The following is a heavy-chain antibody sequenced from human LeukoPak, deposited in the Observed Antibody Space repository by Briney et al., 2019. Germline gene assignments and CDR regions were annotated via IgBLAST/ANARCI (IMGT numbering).Heavy chain of an antibody. D-gene: IGHD3-3*01. CDR1: GFDFSSNW. J-gene: IGHJ4*02. CDR2: IKGDGIST. Sequence: GGPRRLSCAASGFDFSSNWMHWVRHAPGQGLVWVSRIKGDGISTNYADSVKGRFTISRDIAKNTLYLQMNSLRAEDTGVYYCAKDHYWSIDYWGRGTLVTVSS. V-gene: IGHV3-74*01. CDR3: AKDHYWSIDY.